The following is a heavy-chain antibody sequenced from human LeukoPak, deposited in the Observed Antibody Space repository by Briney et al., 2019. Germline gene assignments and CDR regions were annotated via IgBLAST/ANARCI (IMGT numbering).Heavy chain of an antibody. J-gene: IGHJ4*02. Sequence: ASVKVSCKASGGTFSSYAISWVRQAPGQGLEWMGGIIPIFGTANYAQKFQGRVAITADESTSTAYMELSSLRSEDTAVYYCAGGYCSGGSYYLDFDYWGQGTLVTVSS. V-gene: IGHV1-69*13. D-gene: IGHD2-15*01. CDR1: GGTFSSYA. CDR2: IIPIFGTA. CDR3: AGGYCSGGSYYLDFDY.